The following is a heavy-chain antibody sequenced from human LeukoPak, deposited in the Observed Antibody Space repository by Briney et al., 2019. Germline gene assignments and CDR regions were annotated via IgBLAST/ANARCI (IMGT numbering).Heavy chain of an antibody. V-gene: IGHV3-53*01. CDR1: GFTFTNAW. CDR3: ARTAGYSSSWDLSDY. D-gene: IGHD6-13*01. Sequence: PGGSLRLSCAASGFTFTNAWMSWVRQAPGKGLEWVSVIYSGGSTYYADSVKGRFTISRDNSKNTLYLQMNSLRAEDTAVYYYARTAGYSSSWDLSDYWGQGTLVTVSS. J-gene: IGHJ4*02. CDR2: IYSGGST.